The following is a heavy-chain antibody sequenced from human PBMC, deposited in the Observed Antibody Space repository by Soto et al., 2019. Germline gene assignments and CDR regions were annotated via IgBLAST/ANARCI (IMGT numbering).Heavy chain of an antibody. D-gene: IGHD6-6*01. V-gene: IGHV1-8*01. CDR1: GYTFTSYD. Sequence: ASVKVSCKASGYTFTSYDINWVRQATGQGLEWMGWMNPNSGNTGYAQKFQGRVTMTRNTSISTAYMELSSLRSEDTAVYYCARGGIAAQDFDYWGQGTPVTVSS. CDR2: MNPNSGNT. J-gene: IGHJ4*02. CDR3: ARGGIAAQDFDY.